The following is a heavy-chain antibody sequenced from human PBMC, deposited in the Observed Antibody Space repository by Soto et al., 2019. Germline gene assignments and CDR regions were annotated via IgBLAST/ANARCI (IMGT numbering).Heavy chain of an antibody. CDR2: ISGSGGST. CDR1: GFTFSSFA. J-gene: IGHJ4*02. CDR3: AKAGNPGGLIVVVVAATEPPYYFDY. D-gene: IGHD2-15*01. V-gene: IGHV3-23*01. Sequence: PGGSLRLFCAASGFTFSSFAMSWVRQAPGKGLEWVSAISGSGGSTYYADSVKGRFTISRDNSKNTLYLQMNSLRAEDTAVYYCAKAGNPGGLIVVVVAATEPPYYFDYWGQGTLVTVSS.